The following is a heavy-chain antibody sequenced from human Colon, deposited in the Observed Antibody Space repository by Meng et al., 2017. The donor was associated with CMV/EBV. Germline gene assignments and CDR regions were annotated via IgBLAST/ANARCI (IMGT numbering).Heavy chain of an antibody. CDR3: ALYYYDSSGYYTFGY. V-gene: IGHV1-3*01. J-gene: IGHJ4*02. CDR2: INAGNGNR. Sequence: QVQFLQSGAEGKKPGASVNDSWKASGYTFSNYAMHWVRQAPGQRLEWMGWINAGNGNRKYSQKFQGRVTFTRDTTASRVYTELSRLRSKDTAVYYCALYYYDSSGYYTFGYWGQGTLVTVSS. CDR1: GYTFSNYA. D-gene: IGHD3-22*01.